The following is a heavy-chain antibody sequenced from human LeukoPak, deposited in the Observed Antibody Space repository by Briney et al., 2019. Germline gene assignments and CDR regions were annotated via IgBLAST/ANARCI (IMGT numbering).Heavy chain of an antibody. D-gene: IGHD3-10*01. J-gene: IGHJ4*02. V-gene: IGHV3-30*02. CDR2: IPLDGSTT. Sequence: PGGSLRLSCAASGFTFSSYGMHWVRQAPGKGLEWVAFIPLDGSTTYYADSVKGRFTISRDNSKHTLYLQMNSLTTEDTAVYYCAKKAAGSGSYPEYWGQGTLVTVSS. CDR3: AKKAAGSGSYPEY. CDR1: GFTFSSYG.